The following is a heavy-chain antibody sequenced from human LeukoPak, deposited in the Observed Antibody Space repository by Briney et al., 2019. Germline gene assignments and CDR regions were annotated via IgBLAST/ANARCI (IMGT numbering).Heavy chain of an antibody. Sequence: GGSLRLSCAASGFTFSSYWMSWVRQAPGKGLEWVAVIWYDGSNKYYADSVKGRFTISRDNSKNTLYLQMNSLRAEDTAVYYCARRRITGTRGGYNWFDPWGQGTLVTVSS. V-gene: IGHV3-33*08. CDR1: GFTFSSYW. CDR3: ARRRITGTRGGYNWFDP. J-gene: IGHJ5*02. CDR2: IWYDGSNK. D-gene: IGHD1-20*01.